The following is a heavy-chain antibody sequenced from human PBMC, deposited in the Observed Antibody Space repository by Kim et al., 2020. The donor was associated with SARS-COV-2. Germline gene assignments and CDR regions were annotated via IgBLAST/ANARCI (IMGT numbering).Heavy chain of an antibody. D-gene: IGHD1-7*01. V-gene: IGHV3-23*01. J-gene: IGHJ4*03. CDR1: GFTATSGITFSRYA. CDR3: LLLGWNLGSYF. Sequence: GGSLRLSCAASGFTATSGITFSRYAFSWVRQAPGKGLEWVAAISANGNNAYYADSVKGRFTISRDNSKSTLNLQMNSLRADDTAVYHCLLLGWNLGSYF. CDR2: ISANGNNA.